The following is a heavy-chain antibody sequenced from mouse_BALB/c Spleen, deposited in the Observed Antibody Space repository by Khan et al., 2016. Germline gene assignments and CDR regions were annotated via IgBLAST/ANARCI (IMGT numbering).Heavy chain of an antibody. D-gene: IGHD2-4*01. V-gene: IGHV1-7*01. J-gene: IGHJ2*01. Sequence: QVPLQQSGAELAKPGASVKMSCKASGYTFTSYWMHWVKQRPGQGLEWIGYINPSTGYTEYNQKFKDKATLTADQSSSTAYMQLSSLTSEDSAVYYCGRRGITKGYYFDYWGQGTTLTVSS. CDR1: GYTFTSYW. CDR2: INPSTGYT. CDR3: GRRGITKGYYFDY.